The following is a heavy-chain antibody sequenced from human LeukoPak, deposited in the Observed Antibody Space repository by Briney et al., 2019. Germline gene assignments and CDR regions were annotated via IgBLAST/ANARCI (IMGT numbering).Heavy chain of an antibody. V-gene: IGHV3-21*06. D-gene: IGHD2-21*01. CDR3: VREGRDPRDP. CDR1: GFTLGSYS. CDR2: VEGSSGNT. Sequence: GGSLRLSCAISGFTLGSYSINWVRQAPGEGLEWVSLVEGSSGNTFYADSVRGRFTISRDDAKNAVYLQMSSLRVEDTAVYYWVREGRDPRDPWGQGTLVTVSS. J-gene: IGHJ5*02.